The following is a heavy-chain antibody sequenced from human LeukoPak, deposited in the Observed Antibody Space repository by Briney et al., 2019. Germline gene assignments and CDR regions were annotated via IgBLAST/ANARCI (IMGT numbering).Heavy chain of an antibody. Sequence: SETLSLTCTVSGDSVRSDSHYWAWIRQPPGKGLEWIGSFSYSGTTYLNPSLKSRITVSVDTFTDQFSLKLNSMTAADTAVYFCGRGPMGKGGVDFLGQGTLVGVST. CDR1: GDSVRSDSHY. CDR3: GRGPMGKGGVDF. CDR2: FSYSGTT. V-gene: IGHV4-39*07. J-gene: IGHJ4*02. D-gene: IGHD2-8*01.